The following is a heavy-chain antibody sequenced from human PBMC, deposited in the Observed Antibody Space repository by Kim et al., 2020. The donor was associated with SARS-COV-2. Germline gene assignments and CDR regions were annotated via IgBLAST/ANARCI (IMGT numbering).Heavy chain of an antibody. CDR3: ARGGFWSSDDY. CDR1: GGSFSGYY. D-gene: IGHD3-3*01. Sequence: SETLSLTCAVYGGSFSGYYWSWIRQPPGKGLEWIGEINHSGSTNYNPSLKSRVTISVDTSKNQFSLKLSSVTAADTAVYYCARGGFWSSDDYWGQGTLVT. J-gene: IGHJ4*02. V-gene: IGHV4-34*01. CDR2: INHSGST.